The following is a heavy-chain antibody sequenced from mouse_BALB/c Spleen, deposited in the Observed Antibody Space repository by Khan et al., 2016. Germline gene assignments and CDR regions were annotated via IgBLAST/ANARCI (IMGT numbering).Heavy chain of an antibody. J-gene: IGHJ3*01. CDR3: AEDYYGSNWFAY. V-gene: IGHV9-3*02. CDR2: INTNTGEP. Sequence: QCELVQSGPELKKPGETVKISCKASGYTFTNYGMNWVKRAPGKGLKWMGWINTNTGEPTYAEEFKGRFAFSLETSASTAYLQINNLKNEDTATYFCAEDYYGSNWFAYWGQGTLVTVSA. CDR1: GYTFTNYG. D-gene: IGHD1-1*01.